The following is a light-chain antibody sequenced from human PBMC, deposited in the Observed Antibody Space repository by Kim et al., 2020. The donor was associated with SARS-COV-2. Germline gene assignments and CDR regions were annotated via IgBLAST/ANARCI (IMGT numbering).Light chain of an antibody. V-gene: IGLV3-1*01. J-gene: IGLJ2*01. CDR3: QAWDTSVV. CDR1: EVGHRY. Sequence: SVAPGQTATISCSGAEVGHRYTSWYQQKPGQSPVLVIYQDIKRPSGIPERFSGSNSGNTATLTISGTQTMDEADYYCQAWDTSVVFGGGTQLTVL. CDR2: QDI.